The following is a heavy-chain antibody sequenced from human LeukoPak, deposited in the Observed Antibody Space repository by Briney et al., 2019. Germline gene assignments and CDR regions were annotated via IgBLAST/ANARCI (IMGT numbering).Heavy chain of an antibody. CDR2: IYHSGST. V-gene: IGHV4-30-2*01. J-gene: IGHJ4*02. Sequence: PSETLSLTCAVSGGSISSGGYSWSWIRQPPGKGLEWIGYIYHSGSTYYNPSLKSRVTISVDRSKNQFSLKLSSVTAADTAVYYCARSASYYYGSGPLDYWGQGTLVTVSS. D-gene: IGHD3-10*01. CDR3: ARSASYYYGSGPLDY. CDR1: GGSISSGGYS.